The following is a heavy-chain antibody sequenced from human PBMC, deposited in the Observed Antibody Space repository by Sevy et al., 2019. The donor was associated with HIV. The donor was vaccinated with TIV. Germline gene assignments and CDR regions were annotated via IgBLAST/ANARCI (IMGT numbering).Heavy chain of an antibody. D-gene: IGHD3-22*01. CDR2: ISSTSSAI. Sequence: GGSLRLSCAASGFVFNTYTMNWVRQAPGKGLEWVSQISSTSSAINYADSVKGRFTISRDNAKNRLYLQMNSLRADDTAVYYCAKAGYYDDSSGYNWFDPWGQGTLVTVSS. CDR1: GFVFNTYT. J-gene: IGHJ5*02. V-gene: IGHV3-48*04. CDR3: AKAGYYDDSSGYNWFDP.